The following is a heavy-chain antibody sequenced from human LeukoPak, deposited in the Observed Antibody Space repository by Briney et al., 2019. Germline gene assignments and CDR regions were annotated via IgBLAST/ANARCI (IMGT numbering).Heavy chain of an antibody. V-gene: IGHV4-39*01. CDR3: ARHKLSGRAVPAAIDY. D-gene: IGHD2-2*01. CDR2: IYYSGST. CDR1: GGSISSSSYY. Sequence: SETLSLSCTVSGGSISSSSYYWGWIRQPPGKGLEWIGSIYYSGSTYYNPSLKSRVTISVDTSKNQFSLKLTSVTAADTAIYYCARHKLSGRAVPAAIDYWGQGTLVTVSS. J-gene: IGHJ4*02.